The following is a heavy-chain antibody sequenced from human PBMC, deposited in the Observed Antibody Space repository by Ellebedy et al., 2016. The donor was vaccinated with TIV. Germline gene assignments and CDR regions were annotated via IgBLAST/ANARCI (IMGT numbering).Heavy chain of an antibody. CDR3: AREQDIVVVVAATEAFDI. CDR2: IYHSGST. D-gene: IGHD2-15*01. J-gene: IGHJ3*02. CDR1: GGSFSGYY. V-gene: IGHV4-38-2*02. Sequence: SETLSLTCAVYGGSFSGYYWGWIRQPPGKGLEWIGSIYHSGSTYYNPSLKSRVTISVDTSKNQFSLKLSSVTAADTAVYYCAREQDIVVVVAATEAFDIWGQGTMVTVSS.